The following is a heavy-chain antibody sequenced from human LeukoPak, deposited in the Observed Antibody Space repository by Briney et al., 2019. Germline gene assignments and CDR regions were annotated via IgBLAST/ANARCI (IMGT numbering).Heavy chain of an antibody. V-gene: IGHV4-34*01. CDR2: INHSGST. CDR3: AIARGYSYGRRVFGY. J-gene: IGHJ4*02. D-gene: IGHD5-18*01. Sequence: SETLSLTCAVYGGSFSGYYWSWIRQPPGKGLEWIGEINHSGSTNYNPSLKSRVTISVDTSKNQFSLKLSSVTAADTAVYYCAIARGYSYGRRVFGYWGQGTLVTVSS. CDR1: GGSFSGYY.